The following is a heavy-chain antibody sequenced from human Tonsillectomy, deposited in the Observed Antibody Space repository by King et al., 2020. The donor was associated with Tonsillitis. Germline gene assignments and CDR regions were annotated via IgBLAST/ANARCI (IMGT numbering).Heavy chain of an antibody. D-gene: IGHD5-12*01. CDR2: INPNSGGT. CDR3: ARGGHGGDIVATITSYYYYGMDV. CDR1: GYTFTGYY. J-gene: IGHJ6*02. Sequence: QLVQSGAEVKKPGASVKVSCKASGYTFTGYYMHWVRQAPGQGLEWMGWINPNSGGTNYAQKFQGRVTMTRDTSISTAYMELSRLRSDDTAVYYCARGGHGGDIVATITSYYYYGMDVWGQGTTVTVSS. V-gene: IGHV1-2*02.